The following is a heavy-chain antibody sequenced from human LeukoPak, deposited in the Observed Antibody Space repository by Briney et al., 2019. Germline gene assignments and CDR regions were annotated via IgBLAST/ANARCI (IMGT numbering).Heavy chain of an antibody. J-gene: IGHJ4*02. V-gene: IGHV3-53*01. D-gene: IGHD3-10*01. CDR2: IYSGGST. CDR1: GFIDSSHY. CDR3: AKGTYYHTSGTSSTETFGEN. Sequence: PGGSLRLSCAASGFIDSSHYMSWVRQAPGKGLEWVSLIYSGGSTYYAASVKGRFTISRDNSENTMYLQMNSLRAEDTAVYYCAKGTYYHTSGTSSTETFGENWGQGTLVTVSS.